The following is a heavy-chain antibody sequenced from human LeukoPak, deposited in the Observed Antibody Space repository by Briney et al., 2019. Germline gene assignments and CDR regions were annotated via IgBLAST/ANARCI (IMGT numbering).Heavy chain of an antibody. CDR1: GVSINDYY. Sequence: SETLSLTCGVFGVSINDYYWSWIRQSPGKGLEWIGEISHTEGTRYNPSLESRVTMSVGTSENQLSLKLIFVTAADTAVYFCARIRCGHSGSVCYNHWGLGTLVTVSS. J-gene: IGHJ4*02. CDR3: ARIRCGHSGSVCYNH. CDR2: ISHTEGT. D-gene: IGHD2-21*01. V-gene: IGHV4-34*01.